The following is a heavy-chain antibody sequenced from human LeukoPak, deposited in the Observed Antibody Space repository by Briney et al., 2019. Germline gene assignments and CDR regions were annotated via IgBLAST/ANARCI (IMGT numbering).Heavy chain of an antibody. CDR3: ARGLLSMYYFDC. J-gene: IGHJ4*02. CDR2: FSATGGST. CDR1: GFTFSSYW. V-gene: IGHV3-23*01. Sequence: SGGSLRLSCAASGFTFSSYWMHWVRQAPGKGLEWVSSFSATGGSTYYADSVKGRFTISRDNSKNTLYLQMNSLRAEDTAVYYCARGLLSMYYFDCGGQGTLVTVSS. D-gene: IGHD2/OR15-2a*01.